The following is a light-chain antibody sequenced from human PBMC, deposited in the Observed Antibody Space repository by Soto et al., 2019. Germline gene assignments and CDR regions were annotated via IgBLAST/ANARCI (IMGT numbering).Light chain of an antibody. V-gene: IGKV1-5*01. J-gene: IGKJ4*01. CDR3: QQYNSYPLT. Sequence: QSPSTLSGSVGDRVTITCRASQTISSWLAWYQQKPGKAPKLLIYDASSLESGVPSRFSGSGSGTEFTLTISSLQPDDFATYYCQQYNSYPLTFGGGTKVDIK. CDR2: DAS. CDR1: QTISSW.